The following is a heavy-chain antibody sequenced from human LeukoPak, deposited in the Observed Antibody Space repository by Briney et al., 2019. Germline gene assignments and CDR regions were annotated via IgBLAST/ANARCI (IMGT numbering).Heavy chain of an antibody. V-gene: IGHV4-4*07. CDR2: IYTSGST. Sequence: SEILSLTCTVSGGSISSYYWSWIRQPAGKGLEWIGRIYTSGSTNYNPSLKSRVTMSVDTSKNQFSLKLSSVTAADTAVYYCARDLGLWLQGSWFDPWGQGTLVTVPS. CDR3: ARDLGLWLQGSWFDP. CDR1: GGSISSYY. D-gene: IGHD5-18*01. J-gene: IGHJ5*02.